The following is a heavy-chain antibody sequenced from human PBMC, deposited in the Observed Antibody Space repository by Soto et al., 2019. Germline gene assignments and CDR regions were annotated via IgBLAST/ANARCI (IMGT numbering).Heavy chain of an antibody. J-gene: IGHJ6*02. CDR1: GYSFTNYW. CDR3: TRQYITMITAQSWVPGGDAMDV. D-gene: IGHD3-22*01. V-gene: IGHV5-51*01. CDR2: IYPGDSDT. Sequence: EVQLVQSGAEVKKPGESLKISCTGSGYSFTNYWIAWVRQMPGKGLEWMGIIYPGDSDTRYSPSFQGQVTFSADKSINTAYLQWSGLKASDTAMYFCTRQYITMITAQSWVPGGDAMDVWGQGTTVTVSS.